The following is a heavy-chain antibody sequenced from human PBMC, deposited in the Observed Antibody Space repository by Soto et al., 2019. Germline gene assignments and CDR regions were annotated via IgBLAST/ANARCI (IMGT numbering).Heavy chain of an antibody. CDR2: INAGNGNT. D-gene: IGHD6-13*01. CDR3: ASFSPLAAAKGGGPEKAPIYYYYSGRDV. V-gene: IGHV1-3*01. Sequence: ASVKVSCKASGYTFTSYAMHWVRQAPGQRLEWMGWINAGNGNTKYSQKFQGRVTITRDTSASTAYMELSSLRSEDTAVYYCASFSPLAAAKGGGPEKAPIYYYYSGRDVGGKGPRAT. CDR1: GYTFTSYA. J-gene: IGHJ6*04.